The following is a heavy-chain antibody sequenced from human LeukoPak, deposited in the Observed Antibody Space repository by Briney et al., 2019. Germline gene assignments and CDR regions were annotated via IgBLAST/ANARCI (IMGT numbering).Heavy chain of an antibody. CDR3: AKGQNYYDGSGYYSTDY. J-gene: IGHJ4*02. CDR2: ISSDGVNK. Sequence: PGGSLRLSCAASGFTFSSYGMHWVRQAPGKGLEWVGVISSDGVNKYSADSVKGRFTISRDNSKNTLYLQMNSLRAEDTAVYYCAKGQNYYDGSGYYSTDYWGQGTPVTVPS. CDR1: GFTFSSYG. D-gene: IGHD3-22*01. V-gene: IGHV3-30*18.